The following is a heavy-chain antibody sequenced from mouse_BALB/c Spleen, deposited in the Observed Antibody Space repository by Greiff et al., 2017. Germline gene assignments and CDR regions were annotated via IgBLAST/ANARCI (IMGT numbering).Heavy chain of an antibody. CDR3: ARRGYDGPNWYFDV. D-gene: IGHD2-2*01. J-gene: IGHJ1*01. CDR2: IYPGDGDT. CDR1: GYAFSSSW. Sequence: QVQLQQSGPELVKPGASVKISCKASGYAFSSSWMNWVKQRPGQGLEWIGRIYPGDGDTNYNGKFKGKATLTADKSSSTAYMQLSSLTSVDSAVYFCARRGYDGPNWYFDVWGAGTTVTVSS. V-gene: IGHV1-82*01.